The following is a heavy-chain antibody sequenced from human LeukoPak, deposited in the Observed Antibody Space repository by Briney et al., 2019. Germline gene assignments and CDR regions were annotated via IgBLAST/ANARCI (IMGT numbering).Heavy chain of an antibody. D-gene: IGHD3-22*01. Sequence: ASVKVSCTASGYTFTSYGISWVRQAPGQGLEWMGWISAYNGNTNYAQKLQGRVTMTTDTSTSTAYMELRSLRSDDTAVYYCARDSYYYDSSGYYTGFGYWGQGTLVTVSS. CDR3: ARDSYYYDSSGYYTGFGY. J-gene: IGHJ4*02. CDR2: ISAYNGNT. V-gene: IGHV1-18*01. CDR1: GYTFTSYG.